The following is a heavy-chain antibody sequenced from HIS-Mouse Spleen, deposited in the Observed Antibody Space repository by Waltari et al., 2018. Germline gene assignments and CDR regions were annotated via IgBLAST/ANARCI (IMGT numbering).Heavy chain of an antibody. CDR2: INPNSGGT. V-gene: IGHV1-2*02. D-gene: IGHD6-13*01. CDR3: ARVVVAYSSSWPIDY. Sequence: QVQLVQSGAEVKKPGASVKVSCKASGYTFTAYYMPWCRQAPGQGLEWMGWINPNSGGTNYAQKFQGRVTMTRDTSISTAYMELSRLRSDDTAVYYCARVVVAYSSSWPIDYWGQGTLVTVSS. J-gene: IGHJ4*02. CDR1: GYTFTAYY.